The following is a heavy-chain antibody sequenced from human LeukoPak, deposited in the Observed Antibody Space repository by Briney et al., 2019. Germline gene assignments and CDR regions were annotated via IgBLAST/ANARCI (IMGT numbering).Heavy chain of an antibody. CDR1: GVTFRSYA. V-gene: IGHV3-23*01. CDR3: AKVGLGGGLFLWYYYYMVV. CDR2: ISGGGGTT. J-gene: IGHJ6*03. Sequence: GGSLRLSCAASGVTFRSYAMSWVRQAPGKGLEWVSAISGGGGTTYYADSVKGRFTISRDNSKNTLYLQMNSLRAEDRAVYYCAKVGLGGGLFLWYYYYMVVWGKGATVTVSS. D-gene: IGHD3-10*01.